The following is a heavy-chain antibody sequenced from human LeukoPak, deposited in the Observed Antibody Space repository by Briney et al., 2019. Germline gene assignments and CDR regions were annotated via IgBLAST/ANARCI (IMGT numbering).Heavy chain of an antibody. Sequence: SETLSLACIVSGVSLSTYYCNWVRQPPGKGLDWIGYIHYSGITDYNPSLESRVTISLDTSKNQCSLKLSSVTAADTAVYYCARHSTGGVGFDHWGQGTLVSVSS. V-gene: IGHV4-59*08. CDR2: IHYSGIT. D-gene: IGHD7-27*01. CDR3: ARHSTGGVGFDH. J-gene: IGHJ4*02. CDR1: GVSLSTYY.